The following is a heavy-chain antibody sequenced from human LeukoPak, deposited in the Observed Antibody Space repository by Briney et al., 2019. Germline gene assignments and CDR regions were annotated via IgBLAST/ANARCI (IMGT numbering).Heavy chain of an antibody. V-gene: IGHV3-23*01. CDR1: GFTFSSYA. D-gene: IGHD2-15*01. Sequence: GGSLRLSCAASGFTFSSYAMSWVRQAPGKGLEWVSAISGSGGSTYYADSVKGRFTISRDNSKNTLYLQMNSLRAEDTAVYYCAFPSGVAQGGDAFDIWGQGTMVTVSS. J-gene: IGHJ3*02. CDR3: AFPSGVAQGGDAFDI. CDR2: ISGSGGST.